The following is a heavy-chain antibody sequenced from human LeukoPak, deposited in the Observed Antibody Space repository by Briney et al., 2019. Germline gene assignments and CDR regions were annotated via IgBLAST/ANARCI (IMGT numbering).Heavy chain of an antibody. V-gene: IGHV3-74*01. J-gene: IGHJ4*02. D-gene: IGHD7-27*01. CDR2: INSDGSST. Sequence: GGSLRLSCAASGFTFSSYWMHWVRQAPGKGLVWVSRINSDGSSTNYADTVKGRFTISRDNAKNTLYLQVKSLRAEDTAVYYCARGPSGWGSLDSWGQGTLVTVSS. CDR1: GFTFSSYW. CDR3: ARGPSGWGSLDS.